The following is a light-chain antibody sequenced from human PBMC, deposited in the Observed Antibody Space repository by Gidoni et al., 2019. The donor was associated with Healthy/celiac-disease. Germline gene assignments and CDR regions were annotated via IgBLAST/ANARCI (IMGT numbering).Light chain of an antibody. J-gene: IGLJ1*01. CDR2: DVS. V-gene: IGLV2-11*01. CDR3: CSYAVSDTCV. Sequence: QSALTPPRSVSASPGQSVTIACTGTSSDVGGYNYVSWYQQPPGKAPKLMIYDVSKRPSGVPDRFSGSKSGNTASLTISGLQAEDEADYYCCSYAVSDTCVFGTGTKVTVL. CDR1: SSDVGGYNY.